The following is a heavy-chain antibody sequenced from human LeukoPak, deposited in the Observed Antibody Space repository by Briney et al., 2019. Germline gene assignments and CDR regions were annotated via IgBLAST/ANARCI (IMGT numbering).Heavy chain of an antibody. J-gene: IGHJ5*02. CDR3: ARLVVAAKASLIP. D-gene: IGHD2-15*01. CDR2: INHSGST. CDR1: GGSFSGYY. Sequence: SETLSLTCAVYGGSFSGYYWSWIRQPPGKGLEWIGEINHSGSTNYNPSLKSRVTMSVDTSKNQFSLKLSSVTAADTAVYYCARLVVAAKASLIPWGQGTLVTVSS. V-gene: IGHV4-34*01.